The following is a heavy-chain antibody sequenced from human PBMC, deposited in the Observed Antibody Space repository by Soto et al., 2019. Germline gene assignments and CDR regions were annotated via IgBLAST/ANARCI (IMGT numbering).Heavy chain of an antibody. CDR2: ISYDGSNK. V-gene: IGHV3-30*18. CDR3: AKGITMIVVDSLDY. D-gene: IGHD3-22*01. CDR1: GFTFSSYG. Sequence: GGSLRLSCAAPGFTFSSYGMHWVRQAPGKGLEWVAVISYDGSNKYYADSVKGRFTISRDNSKNTLYLQMNSLRAEDTAVYYCAKGITMIVVDSLDYWGQGTLVTVSS. J-gene: IGHJ4*02.